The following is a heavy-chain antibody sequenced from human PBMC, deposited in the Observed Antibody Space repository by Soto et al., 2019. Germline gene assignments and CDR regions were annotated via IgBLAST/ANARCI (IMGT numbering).Heavy chain of an antibody. CDR2: ISSSGNHI. D-gene: IGHD6-13*01. CDR1: GFTISSYE. CDR3: AREVKSAGGPDGFDI. V-gene: IGHV3-21*01. J-gene: IGHJ3*02. Sequence: GGSLRLSCAASGFTISSYEMNWVRQAPGKGLQWVSAISSSGNHIYYADSLKGRFTISRDNAKNSLYLQMNSPRAEDTAVYYCAREVKSAGGPDGFDIWGQGTMVTVSS.